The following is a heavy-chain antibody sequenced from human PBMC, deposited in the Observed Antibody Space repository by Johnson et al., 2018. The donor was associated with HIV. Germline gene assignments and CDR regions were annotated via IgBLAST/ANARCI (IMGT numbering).Heavy chain of an antibody. Sequence: VQLVESGGGLVKPGGSLRLSCAASGFTFSNAWMSWVRQAPGKGLEWVGRIKSKTDGGTTDYAAPVKGRFTISRDDSKNTLYLQMNSLKTEDTAVYYCAREVAGDYGDSPGAFDIWGQGTMVTVSS. D-gene: IGHD4-17*01. CDR2: IKSKTDGGTT. CDR1: GFTFSNAW. CDR3: AREVAGDYGDSPGAFDI. J-gene: IGHJ3*02. V-gene: IGHV3-15*01.